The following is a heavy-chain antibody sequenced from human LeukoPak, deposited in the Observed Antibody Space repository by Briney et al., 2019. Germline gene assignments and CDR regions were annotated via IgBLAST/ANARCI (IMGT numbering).Heavy chain of an antibody. Sequence: PGGSLRLSCAASGFTFSSYGMHWVRQAPGKGLEWVAVISYDGSNKYYADSVKGRFTISRDNAKNSLYLQMNSLRAEDTAIYYCARRDYYDSSGYDYWGQGTLVTVSS. J-gene: IGHJ4*02. CDR3: ARRDYYDSSGYDY. CDR2: ISYDGSNK. D-gene: IGHD3-22*01. CDR1: GFTFSSYG. V-gene: IGHV3-30*03.